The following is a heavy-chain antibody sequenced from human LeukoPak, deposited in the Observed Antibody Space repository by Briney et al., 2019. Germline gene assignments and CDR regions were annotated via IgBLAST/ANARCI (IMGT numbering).Heavy chain of an antibody. J-gene: IGHJ3*02. CDR3: ARDSLAVSDGLDI. CDR2: INSAGHTI. CDR1: GFTLSRYS. D-gene: IGHD6-19*01. Sequence: GGSLRLSCAAFGFTLSRYSMNWVRQVPGKGLEWAAYINSAGHTIYYADSVKGRFSISRDSTKNSLFLQMSSLRVEDTAVYFCARDSLAVSDGLDIWGQGTMVIVSS. V-gene: IGHV3-48*01.